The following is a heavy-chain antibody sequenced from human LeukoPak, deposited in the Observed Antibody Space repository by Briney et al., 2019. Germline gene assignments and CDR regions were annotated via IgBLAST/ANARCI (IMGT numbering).Heavy chain of an antibody. V-gene: IGHV4-61*02. J-gene: IGHJ6*03. D-gene: IGHD6-13*01. CDR2: IYTSGST. CDR3: ARGQQLDYYYYYYMDV. CDR1: GGSISSGSYY. Sequence: SQTLSLTCTVSGGSISSGSYYWSWIRQPAGKGLEWIGRIYTSGSTNYNPSLKSRVTISVDTSKNQFSLKLSSVTAADTAVYYCARGQQLDYYYYYYMDVWGKGTTVTISS.